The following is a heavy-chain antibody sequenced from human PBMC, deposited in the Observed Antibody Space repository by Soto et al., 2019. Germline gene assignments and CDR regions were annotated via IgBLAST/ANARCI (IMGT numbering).Heavy chain of an antibody. CDR3: ARGGNLAFPV. Sequence: VQLVESGGGLIQQGGSLSISCAGSGFNVSDHYISWVRQAPGKGLEWLGSIHSGRSTYYEDYVKDRFTISRDDSRNTLYPQMNSLRGEDTAGYYCARGGNLAFPVWGQGTIVTVAS. V-gene: IGHV3-53*01. D-gene: IGHD6-13*01. CDR1: GFNVSDHY. J-gene: IGHJ3*01. CDR2: IHSGRST.